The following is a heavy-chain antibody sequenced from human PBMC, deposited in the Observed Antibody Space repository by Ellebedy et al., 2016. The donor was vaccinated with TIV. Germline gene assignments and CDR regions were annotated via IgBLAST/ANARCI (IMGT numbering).Heavy chain of an antibody. CDR3: VRGGRTVGGIYYYTGMDV. D-gene: IGHD3-10*01. J-gene: IGHJ6*02. CDR2: VGPAGDT. V-gene: IGHV3-13*01. CDR1: GFTFNIYD. Sequence: GESLKISCAASGFTFNIYDFHWVRQPTGNGLEWVSAVGPAGDTYYPDSVKGRFTISRENAKNSLYLQMNSLTAEDTAVYYCVRGGRTVGGIYYYTGMDVWGQGTTVTVSS.